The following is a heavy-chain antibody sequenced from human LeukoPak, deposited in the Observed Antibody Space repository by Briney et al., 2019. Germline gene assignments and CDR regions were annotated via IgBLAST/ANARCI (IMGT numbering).Heavy chain of an antibody. D-gene: IGHD3-22*01. V-gene: IGHV3-23*01. CDR2: ISGSGGRT. CDR3: AKRGVVIRVILVGFHKEAYYFDS. J-gene: IGHJ4*02. Sequence: PGGSLRLSCAVSGITLSHYGMSWVRQAPGKGLEWVAGISGSGGRTNYADAVKGRFTISRDNAKNTLFLQMNSLRVEDTAVYFCAKRGVVIRVILVGFHKEAYYFDSWGQGALVTVSS. CDR1: GITLSHYG.